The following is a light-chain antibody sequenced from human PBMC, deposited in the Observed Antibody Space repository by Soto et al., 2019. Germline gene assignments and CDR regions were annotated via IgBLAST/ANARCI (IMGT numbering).Light chain of an antibody. Sequence: ESVLSQYPGTLSLSPGERATLSCRASQSVSSNYLSWYQQKPGQPPRLLIYSASRRVTGIPDRFSGSGSGTDFTLTISRLEPEDFAVYYCQQYDSSPWTFGQGTKVEIK. CDR3: QQYDSSPWT. CDR2: SAS. J-gene: IGKJ1*01. CDR1: QSVSSNY. V-gene: IGKV3-20*01.